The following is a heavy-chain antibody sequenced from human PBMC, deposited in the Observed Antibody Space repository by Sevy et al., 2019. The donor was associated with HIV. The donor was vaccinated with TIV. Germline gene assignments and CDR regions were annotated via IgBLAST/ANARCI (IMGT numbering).Heavy chain of an antibody. CDR2: MNPNSGNT. CDR3: ARVYSSGWYSYYYYSMDV. D-gene: IGHD6-19*01. J-gene: IGHJ6*02. V-gene: IGHV1-8*01. CDR1: GYTFTSYD. Sequence: ASVKVSCKASGYTFTSYDINWVRQATGQGLEWMGWMNPNSGNTGYAQKFQGRVTMTRNTSISTAYMELSSLRSEDTAVYYCARVYSSGWYSYYYYSMDVWGQGTTVTVSS.